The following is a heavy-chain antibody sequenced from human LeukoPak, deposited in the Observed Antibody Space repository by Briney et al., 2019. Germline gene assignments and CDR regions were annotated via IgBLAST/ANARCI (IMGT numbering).Heavy chain of an antibody. D-gene: IGHD3-10*01. J-gene: IGHJ5*02. CDR3: ARETLGRITMDRGVIRGRFDP. Sequence: GASVKVSCKASGYTFTSYGISWVRQAPGQGLEWMGWISAYNGNTNYAQKLQGRVTITTDTSTSTAYMELRSLRSDDTAVYYCARETLGRITMDRGVIRGRFDPWGQGTLVTVSS. CDR2: ISAYNGNT. V-gene: IGHV1-18*01. CDR1: GYTFTSYG.